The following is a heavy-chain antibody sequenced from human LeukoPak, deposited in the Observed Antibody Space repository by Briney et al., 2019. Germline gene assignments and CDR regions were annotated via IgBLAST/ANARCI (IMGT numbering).Heavy chain of an antibody. CDR2: ISGSGGST. V-gene: IGHV3-23*01. J-gene: IGHJ4*02. CDR1: GFTFSSYG. D-gene: IGHD3-3*01. Sequence: GGSLRLSCAASGFTFSSYGMHWVRQAPGKGLEWVSAISGSGGSTYYADSVKGRFTISRDNSKNTLYLQMNSLRAEDTAVYYCAKGIDFGVAPFDYWGQGTLVTVSS. CDR3: AKGIDFGVAPFDY.